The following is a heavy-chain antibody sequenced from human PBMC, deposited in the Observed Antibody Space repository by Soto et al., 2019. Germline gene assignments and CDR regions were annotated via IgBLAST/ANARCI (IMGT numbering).Heavy chain of an antibody. D-gene: IGHD3-10*01. CDR3: ARQYYFGSGSYYHRPFDF. CDR1: GSSISSSSYY. CDR2: IYYSGNT. Sequence: SETLSLTCTVSGSSISSSSYYWGWIRQPPGKGLEWIGSIYYSGNTYYNPSLKSRVTISVDTAKNQFSLKLSSVTAADTAVYYCARQYYFGSGSYYHRPFDFWGQGTLVTGSS. V-gene: IGHV4-39*01. J-gene: IGHJ4*02.